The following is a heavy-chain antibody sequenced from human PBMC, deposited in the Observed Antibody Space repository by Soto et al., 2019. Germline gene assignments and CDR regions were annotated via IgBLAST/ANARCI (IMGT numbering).Heavy chain of an antibody. D-gene: IGHD2-15*01. V-gene: IGHV1-3*01. CDR3: ARDGGGMDV. Sequence: ASVKVSCKASGYTFTSYAMHWVRQAPGQRVEWMGWINAGNGNTKYSPKFQGRVTITRDTSASTAYMELSSVRSEDTAVYDCARDGGGMDVWGQGTTVTVSS. J-gene: IGHJ6*02. CDR1: GYTFTSYA. CDR2: INAGNGNT.